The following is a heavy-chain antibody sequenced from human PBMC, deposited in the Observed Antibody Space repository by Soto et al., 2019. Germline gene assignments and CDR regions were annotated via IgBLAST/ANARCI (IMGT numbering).Heavy chain of an antibody. D-gene: IGHD4-17*01. CDR2: ISSSSSYI. CDR3: ARAPYGDYSKNYYYYMDV. CDR1: GFTFSSYS. J-gene: IGHJ6*03. Sequence: GGSLRLSCAASGFTFSSYSMNWVRQAPGKGLEWVSSISSSSSYIYYADSVKGRFTISRDNAKNSLYLQMNSLRAEDTAVYYCARAPYGDYSKNYYYYMDVWGKGTTVTVSS. V-gene: IGHV3-21*01.